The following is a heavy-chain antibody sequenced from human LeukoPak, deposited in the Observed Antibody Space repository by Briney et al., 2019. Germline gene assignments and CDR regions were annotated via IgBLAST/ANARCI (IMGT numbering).Heavy chain of an antibody. CDR3: AREGSSFDI. CDR1: GGSISSYS. Sequence: SETLSLTCTVSGGSISSYSWSWIRQPAGRGLEWIGRIFASGSTKYNPSLKSRVTMSVETSKNQFSLKLSSVTAADTAVYYCAREGSSFDIWGQGTMVTVSS. CDR2: IFASGST. V-gene: IGHV4-4*07. J-gene: IGHJ3*02.